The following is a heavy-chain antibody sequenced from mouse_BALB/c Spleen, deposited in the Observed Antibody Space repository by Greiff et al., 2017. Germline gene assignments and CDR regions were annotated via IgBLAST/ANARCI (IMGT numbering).Heavy chain of an antibody. J-gene: IGHJ3*01. CDR1: GFTFSDFY. V-gene: IGHV7-1*02. D-gene: IGHD3-1*01. CDR2: SRNKANDYTT. CDR3: ARDAGSSGPWFAY. Sequence: EVNVVESGGGLVQPGGSLRLSCATSGFTFSDFYMEWVRQPPGKRLEWIAASRNKANDYTTEYSASVKGRFIVSRDTSQSILYLQMNALRAEDTAIYYCARDAGSSGPWFAYWGQGTLVTVSA.